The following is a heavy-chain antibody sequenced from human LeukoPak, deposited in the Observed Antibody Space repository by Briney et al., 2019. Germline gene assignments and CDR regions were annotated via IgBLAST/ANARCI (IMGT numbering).Heavy chain of an antibody. CDR2: ISYSGTT. J-gene: IGHJ4*02. Sequence: SETLSLTCTVSGDSISSGDYFWSWIRQPPGKGLEWIGYISYSGTTYYNPSLSLKSRLTISVDTSKNQFSLKLSSVTAADTAVHYCARDSDYWGQGTLVTVSS. CDR3: ARDSDY. V-gene: IGHV4-30-4*01. CDR1: GDSISSGDYF.